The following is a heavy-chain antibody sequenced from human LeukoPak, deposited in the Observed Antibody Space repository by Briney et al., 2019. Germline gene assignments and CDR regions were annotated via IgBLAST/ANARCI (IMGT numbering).Heavy chain of an antibody. CDR2: IRYEGDDK. CDR1: GFTFSSYG. CDR3: ARARRGWSFDY. D-gene: IGHD2-15*01. J-gene: IGHJ4*02. Sequence: GGSLRLSCAASGFTFSSYGMHWVRQAPGKGLEWVAFIRYEGDDKYYADSVKGRFTISRENAKNSLYLQMNSLRAGDTAVYYCARARRGWSFDYWGQGTLVTVSS. V-gene: IGHV3-30*02.